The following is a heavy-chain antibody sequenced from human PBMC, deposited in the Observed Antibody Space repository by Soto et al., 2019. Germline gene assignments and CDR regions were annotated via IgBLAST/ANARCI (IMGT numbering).Heavy chain of an antibody. CDR3: ERRAVTTYHFFDY. V-gene: IGHV3-21*06. J-gene: IGHJ4*02. CDR1: VFTFSSFD. Sequence: GFLRLSCATSVFTFSSFDMDWVRQAPGKGLEWGSSIHRASTYIYYADSVRGRFTISRDNAKSSLYLQMNSLTVEDTAVYYCERRAVTTYHFFDYWGQGALVTVSS. CDR2: IHRASTYI. D-gene: IGHD4-17*01.